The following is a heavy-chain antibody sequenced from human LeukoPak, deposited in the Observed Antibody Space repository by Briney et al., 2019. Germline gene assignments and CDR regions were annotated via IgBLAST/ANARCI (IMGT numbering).Heavy chain of an antibody. J-gene: IGHJ4*02. CDR1: GFTFSSYG. CDR2: IWYDGSNK. V-gene: IGHV3-33*01. CDR3: ARDRGSQLPDY. Sequence: GGSLLLSCAASGFTFSSYGMHWVRQAPGKGLEWVAVIWYDGSNKYYADSVKGRFTTSRDNSKNTLYLQMNSLRAEDTAVYYCARDRGSQLPDYWGQGTLVTVSS. D-gene: IGHD2-2*01.